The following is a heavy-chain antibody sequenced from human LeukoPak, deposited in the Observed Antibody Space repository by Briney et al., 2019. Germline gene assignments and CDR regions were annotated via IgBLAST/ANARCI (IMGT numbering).Heavy chain of an antibody. Sequence: GGSLRLSCAASGFTFSSYAMSWVRQAPGKGLEWVSAISGSGPSTYYADSVKGRFTMSRDNSKNTVVLFMNSLTAEDTAVYYCAKVSSDFWGGYTFDHWGQGTLVTVSS. V-gene: IGHV3-23*01. D-gene: IGHD3-3*01. CDR1: GFTFSSYA. J-gene: IGHJ4*02. CDR2: ISGSGPST. CDR3: AKVSSDFWGGYTFDH.